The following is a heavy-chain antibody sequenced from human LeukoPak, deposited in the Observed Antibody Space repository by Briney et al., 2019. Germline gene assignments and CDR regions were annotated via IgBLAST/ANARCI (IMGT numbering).Heavy chain of an antibody. CDR1: GFTFSDYA. J-gene: IGHJ1*01. CDR2: TRSKVYGGT. Sequence: GGSLRLSCTASGFTFSDYAMSWIRQAPGKGLEWVGFTRSKVYGGTEKAASVKDRFIISRDDSKSIAYLQMNNLKTEDTAVYYCSRGAVNDYGDGQYFQYWGQGSLVTVSS. CDR3: SRGAVNDYGDGQYFQY. V-gene: IGHV3-49*03. D-gene: IGHD4-17*01.